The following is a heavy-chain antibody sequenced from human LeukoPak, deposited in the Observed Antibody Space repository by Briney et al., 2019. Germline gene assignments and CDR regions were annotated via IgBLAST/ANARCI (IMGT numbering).Heavy chain of an antibody. J-gene: IGHJ6*03. D-gene: IGHD3-3*01. Sequence: GGSLRISCAASGFTFSDHYMDWVHQAPGKGLEWVGRARNKAYNYITEYAASVKGRFTISRDDSENSLFLQMDSLKIEDTAVYFCARGSPNYDFWSGYYNPKRYYYMDVWGKGTTVTVSS. CDR1: GFTFSDHY. V-gene: IGHV3-72*01. CDR3: ARGSPNYDFWSGYYNPKRYYYMDV. CDR2: ARNKAYNYIT.